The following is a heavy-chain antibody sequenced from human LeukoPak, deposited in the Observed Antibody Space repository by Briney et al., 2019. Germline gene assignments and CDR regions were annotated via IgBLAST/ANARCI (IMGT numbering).Heavy chain of an antibody. V-gene: IGHV3-21*01. Sequence: GGSLRLSCAASEFTFNSYSFNWIRQPPGGRLEWVSSISSGSTYIYYSDSVKGRFTVSRDNAKNSLFLQMNNLRAEDTAVYYCARDPFYYDAAGSDDYWGQGNLVTVSS. D-gene: IGHD3-22*01. CDR3: ARDPFYYDAAGSDDY. CDR1: EFTFNSYS. CDR2: ISSGSTYI. J-gene: IGHJ4*02.